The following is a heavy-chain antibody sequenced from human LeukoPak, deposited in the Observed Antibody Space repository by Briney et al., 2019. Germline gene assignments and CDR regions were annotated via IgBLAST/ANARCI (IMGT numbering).Heavy chain of an antibody. Sequence: ASVKVSCKASGYTFTSNYIHWVRQAPGQGLEWMGMIYPRDGSTSYAQKFQGRVTVTRDTSTSTVHMELSSLRSEDTAVYYCARTCSGGSCYYYYYGMDVWGQGTTVTVSS. J-gene: IGHJ6*02. CDR1: GYTFTSNY. CDR2: IYPRDGST. CDR3: ARTCSGGSCYYYYYGMDV. D-gene: IGHD2-15*01. V-gene: IGHV1-46*01.